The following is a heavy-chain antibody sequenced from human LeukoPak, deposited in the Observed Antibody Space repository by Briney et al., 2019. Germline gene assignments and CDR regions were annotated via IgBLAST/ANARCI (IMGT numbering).Heavy chain of an antibody. V-gene: IGHV3-7*01. Sequence: GGSLRLSCAASGFTLSSYWMTWVRQTPGKGLEWVANIKEDGSEKHYVDSVKGRFTISRDNAKNSLSLEMNSLRAEDTAVYYCVRSYDYWGQGTQVTVSS. CDR3: VRSYDY. CDR1: GFTLSSYW. J-gene: IGHJ4*02. CDR2: IKEDGSEK.